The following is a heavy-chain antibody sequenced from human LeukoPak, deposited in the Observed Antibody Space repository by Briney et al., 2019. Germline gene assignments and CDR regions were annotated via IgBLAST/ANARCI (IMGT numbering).Heavy chain of an antibody. J-gene: IGHJ4*02. CDR3: ARGDWLFHLFDY. CDR2: IYYSGST. Sequence: SETLSLTCTVSGGSISSYYWSWIRQPPGKGLEWIGYIYYSGSTNYNPSLKSRVTISVDTSKNQFSLKLSSVTAADTAAYYCARGDWLFHLFDYWGQGTLVTVSS. V-gene: IGHV4-59*08. CDR1: GGSISSYY. D-gene: IGHD3/OR15-3a*01.